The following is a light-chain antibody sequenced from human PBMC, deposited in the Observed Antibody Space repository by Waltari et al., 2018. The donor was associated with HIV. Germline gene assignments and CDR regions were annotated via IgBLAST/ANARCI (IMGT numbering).Light chain of an antibody. CDR1: SSNIGNNY. J-gene: IGLJ2*01. CDR3: ATWDTSLQSLL. CDR2: END. Sequence: QSFLTQPPSMSAAPGQSVSISCSGTSSNIGNNYVSWYLQFPGTAPRLIIFENDQLATLGPDRVFATKSGTSATLGISRLLTGDEASYYCATWDTSLQSLLFGGGTKLT. V-gene: IGLV1-51*02.